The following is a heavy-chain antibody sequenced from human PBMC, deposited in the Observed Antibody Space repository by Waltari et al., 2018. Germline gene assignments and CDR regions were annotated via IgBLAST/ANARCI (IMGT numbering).Heavy chain of an antibody. CDR2: INNGGVT. CDR3: ARGGVPDYYGSGSPYRNWFDP. V-gene: IGHV4-34*02. D-gene: IGHD3-10*01. Sequence: QVQLKQWGAGTLKPSDTLSLTCGVYGGYFSGYHWTWVRQSPGKGLEWIGEINNGGVTNYSPSLKSRVTISVDASKNQFSLFVRSVTAADTAVYYCARGGVPDYYGSGSPYRNWFDPWGQGTLVTVSS. J-gene: IGHJ5*02. CDR1: GGYFSGYH.